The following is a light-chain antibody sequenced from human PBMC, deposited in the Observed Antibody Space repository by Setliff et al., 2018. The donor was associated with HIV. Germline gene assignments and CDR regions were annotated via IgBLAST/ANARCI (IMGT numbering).Light chain of an antibody. CDR1: SSDVGGYNR. Sequence: QSALTQPPSVSGSPGQSVTISCTGTSSDVGGYNRVSWYQQPPGTAPKLMISDVSYRPSGVSNRFSGSKSGNTASLTISGLQAEDEADYYCFLYTSSTPLYVFGTGTKVTVL. V-gene: IGLV2-18*01. CDR3: FLYTSSTPLYV. CDR2: DVS. J-gene: IGLJ1*01.